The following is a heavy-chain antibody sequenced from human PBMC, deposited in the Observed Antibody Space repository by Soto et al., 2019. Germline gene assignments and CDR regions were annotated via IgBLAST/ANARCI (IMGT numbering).Heavy chain of an antibody. V-gene: IGHV3-30-3*01. Sequence: QVQLVESGGGVVQPGRSLRLSCAASGFTFSSYAMHWVRQAPGKGLEWVAVISYDGSNKYYADSVKGRFTISRDNSKNTLYLQMNSLRAEHTAVYYCARPLWRNDYNWGYLDLWGRGTLVTVSS. CDR3: ARPLWRNDYNWGYLDL. D-gene: IGHD4-4*01. J-gene: IGHJ2*01. CDR2: ISYDGSNK. CDR1: GFTFSSYA.